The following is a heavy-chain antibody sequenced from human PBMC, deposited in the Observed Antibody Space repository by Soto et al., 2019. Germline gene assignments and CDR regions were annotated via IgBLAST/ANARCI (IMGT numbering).Heavy chain of an antibody. J-gene: IGHJ4*02. CDR2: ISVYNGNT. CDR3: ARDAPPADY. CDR1: GYTFTSYA. V-gene: IGHV1-18*01. Sequence: ASVKVSCKASGYTFTSYAISWVRQAPGQGLDWMGWISVYNGNTNYAQKFQGRVTMTTDTSTSTAYMELRSLRSDDTAVYYCARDAPPADYWGQGTLVTVSS.